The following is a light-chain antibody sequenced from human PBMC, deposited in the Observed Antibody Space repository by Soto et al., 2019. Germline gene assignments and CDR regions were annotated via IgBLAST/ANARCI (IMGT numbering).Light chain of an antibody. CDR1: QSVSSSY. CDR2: GAS. CDR3: QQYGSSPAT. Sequence: EVVSTQSPCTLSLSPGERATLSCRASQSVSSSYLAWYQQKPGQAPRLLIYGASSRAIGIPDRFSGSGSGTNFTLTISRLEPEDFAVYYCQQYGSSPATFGQGTKVDIK. V-gene: IGKV3-20*01. J-gene: IGKJ1*01.